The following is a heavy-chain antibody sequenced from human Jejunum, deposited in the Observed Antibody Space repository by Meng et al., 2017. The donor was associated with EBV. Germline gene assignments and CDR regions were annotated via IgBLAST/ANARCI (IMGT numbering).Heavy chain of an antibody. J-gene: IGHJ4*02. CDR1: GFTFNNYA. CDR2: ITNSGDTT. CDR3: AKGPIATHPYYFEY. V-gene: IGHV3-23*04. D-gene: IGHD6-6*01. Sequence: EVHLVESGGGLVQPGGSLRLSCAASGFTFNNYAMSWVRQAPGKGLEWVSAITNSGDTTYYTDSVRGRFTISRDNSKNTLFLQMNSLRADDTAVYYCAKGPIATHPYYFEYWGQGTLVTVSS.